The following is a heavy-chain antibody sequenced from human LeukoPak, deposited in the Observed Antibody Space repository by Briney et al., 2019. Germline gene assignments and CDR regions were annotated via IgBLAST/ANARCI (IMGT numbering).Heavy chain of an antibody. D-gene: IGHD6-6*01. CDR3: ASSSTDYYYYYMDV. Sequence: SETLSLTCTVSGGSSSSYYWSWIRQPPGKGLEWIGYIYYSGSTNYNPSLKSRVTISVDTSKNQFSLKLSSVTAADTAVYYCASSSTDYYYYYMDVWGKGTTVTVSS. V-gene: IGHV4-59*01. J-gene: IGHJ6*03. CDR2: IYYSGST. CDR1: GGSSSSYY.